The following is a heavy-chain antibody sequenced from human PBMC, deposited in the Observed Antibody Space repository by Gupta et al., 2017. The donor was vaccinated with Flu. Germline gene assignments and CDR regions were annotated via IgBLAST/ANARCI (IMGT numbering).Heavy chain of an antibody. V-gene: IGHV3-23*01. J-gene: IGHJ4*02. CDR3: ANSPAPELLLGY. CDR2: ISGSGGST. CDR1: GFTFSSYA. Sequence: EVQLLESGGGLVQPGGSLRLSCAASGFTFSSYAMSWVGQAPGKGLEWVSAISGSGGSTYYADSVKGRFTISRDNSKNTLYLQMNSLRAEDTAVYYCANSPAPELLLGYWGQGTLVTVSS. D-gene: IGHD1-26*01.